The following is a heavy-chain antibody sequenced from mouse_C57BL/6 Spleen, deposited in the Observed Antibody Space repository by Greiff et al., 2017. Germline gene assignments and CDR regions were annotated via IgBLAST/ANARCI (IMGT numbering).Heavy chain of an antibody. CDR2: INPSTGGT. CDR1: GYSFTDYY. D-gene: IGHD1-1*01. J-gene: IGHJ2*01. V-gene: IGHV1-42*01. Sequence: VQLKESGPELVKPGASVKISCKASGYSFTDYYMNWVKQSPEKSLEWIGEINPSTGGTTYNQKFKAKATLTVDKSSSTAYMQLKSLTSEDSAVYYCAGLRDYFDYWGQGTTLTVSS. CDR3: AGLRDYFDY.